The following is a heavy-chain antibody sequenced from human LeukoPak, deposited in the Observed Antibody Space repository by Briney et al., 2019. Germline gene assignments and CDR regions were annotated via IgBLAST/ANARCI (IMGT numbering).Heavy chain of an antibody. Sequence: GGSLRLSCAASGFTFKKYWMNWVRQVPGKGMECLANIKEDGSETYYADSVKGRFTISRDDPKNLLFLQINSLRVEDTAVYYCARETPRRGETRDGYRWGQGTLVTVSS. CDR1: GFTFKKYW. V-gene: IGHV3-7*01. CDR3: ARETPRRGETRDGYR. CDR2: IKEDGSET. J-gene: IGHJ4*02. D-gene: IGHD5-24*01.